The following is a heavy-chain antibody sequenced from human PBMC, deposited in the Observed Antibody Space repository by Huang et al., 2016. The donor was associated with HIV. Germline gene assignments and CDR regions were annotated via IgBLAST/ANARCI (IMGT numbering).Heavy chain of an antibody. CDR1: GFTFGSYG. D-gene: IGHD6-13*01. Sequence: QVQLVESGGGVVQPGRSLRISCAASGFTFGSYGMHWVRQAPGKGLEWVAVISYDAKTKYYADSVKGRFSISRDNSKTTVYLQLNSLRVEDTAVYYCVKGGSAAAVLDFWGQGTLVTVSS. CDR3: VKGGSAAAVLDF. V-gene: IGHV3-30*18. J-gene: IGHJ4*02. CDR2: ISYDAKTK.